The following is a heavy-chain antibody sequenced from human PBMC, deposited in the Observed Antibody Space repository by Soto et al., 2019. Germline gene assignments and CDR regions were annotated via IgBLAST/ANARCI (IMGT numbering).Heavy chain of an antibody. CDR2: FSAYNGNT. Sequence: QVQLVQSGAEVRKPGASVKVSCKTYGYTFTSYGISWVRQAPGQGLEWLGWFSAYNGNTKYAQKLQGRVTMTTDTSTSTAYMEVRSLRSDDTAVYYWARTITFGGVIDRFDYWGQGTLVTVSS. V-gene: IGHV1-18*01. D-gene: IGHD3-16*02. J-gene: IGHJ4*02. CDR3: ARTITFGGVIDRFDY. CDR1: GYTFTSYG.